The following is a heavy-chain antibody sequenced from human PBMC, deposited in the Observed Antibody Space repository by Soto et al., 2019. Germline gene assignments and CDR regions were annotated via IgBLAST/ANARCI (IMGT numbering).Heavy chain of an antibody. CDR3: AGGGKSSSWYNWFDP. J-gene: IGHJ5*02. CDR2: MNPNSGNT. CDR1: GGTFSSYD. V-gene: IGHV1-8*01. D-gene: IGHD6-13*01. Sequence: ASVKVSCKASGGTFSSYDINWVRQATGQGLEWMGWMNPNSGNTGYAQKFQGRVTMTRNTSISTAYMELSSLRSEDTAVYYCAGGGKSSSWYNWFDPWGQGTLVTVSS.